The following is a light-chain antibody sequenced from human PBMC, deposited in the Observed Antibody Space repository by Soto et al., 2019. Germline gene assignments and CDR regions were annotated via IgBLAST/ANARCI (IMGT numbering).Light chain of an antibody. V-gene: IGLV2-14*01. CDR1: SSDVGAYNY. CDR3: SSYATISTLVV. J-gene: IGLJ2*01. CDR2: EVS. Sequence: SALTQPASVSGSPGQSITISCTGTSSDVGAYNYVSWYQQHPGKAPKLIIYEVSNRPSGVSTRFSASKSGNTASLTISGLQAEDEADYHCSSYATISTLVVFGGGTQLTVL.